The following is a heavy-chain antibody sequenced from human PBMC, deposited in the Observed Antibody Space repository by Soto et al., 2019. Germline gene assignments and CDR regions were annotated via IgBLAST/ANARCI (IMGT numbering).Heavy chain of an antibody. CDR3: AGSTPATGAQPPGH. D-gene: IGHD1-1*01. V-gene: IGHV4-31*02. Sequence: SETLSLTCTVSGGSISSGEFYCSWIRQNPGKGLEWIGYIYYSGSTYYDPSLKSRITISVDTSKNQFSLKLSSVTAADTAVYYCAGSTPATGAQPPGHWGQGTLVTVS. J-gene: IGHJ4*02. CDR2: IYYSGST. CDR1: GGSISSGEFY.